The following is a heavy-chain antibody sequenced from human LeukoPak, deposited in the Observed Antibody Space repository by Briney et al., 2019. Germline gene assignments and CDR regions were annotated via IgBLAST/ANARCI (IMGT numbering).Heavy chain of an antibody. CDR2: VYNRGTT. D-gene: IGHD4-17*01. J-gene: IGHJ4*02. CDR3: AKNGAVTSFDS. V-gene: IGHV4-61*02. CDR1: GASISSGNYY. Sequence: KSSQTLSLTCTVSGASISSGNYYWSWIRQPAGKGLEWIGRVYNRGTTDYNPSLESRVTISVDTSNNQFSLKLRSVTAADTAVYYCAKNGAVTSFDSRGQGTLVTVSS.